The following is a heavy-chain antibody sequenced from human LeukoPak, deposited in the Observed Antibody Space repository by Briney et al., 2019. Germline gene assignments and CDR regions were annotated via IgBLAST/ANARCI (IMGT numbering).Heavy chain of an antibody. CDR2: IYWDDDK. J-gene: IGHJ4*02. CDR3: AHRRAHPGMWDGGYFDY. Sequence: SGPTLVKPTQTLTLTCTFSGFSLYTSGVGVGWVRQPPGKALEYLALIYWDDDKRYSPSLKNRLAIIKDTSRSQVVLIMTSVDPEDTATYYCAHRRAHPGMWDGGYFDYWGQGAPVTVSA. V-gene: IGHV2-5*02. CDR1: GFSLYTSGVG. D-gene: IGHD1-26*01.